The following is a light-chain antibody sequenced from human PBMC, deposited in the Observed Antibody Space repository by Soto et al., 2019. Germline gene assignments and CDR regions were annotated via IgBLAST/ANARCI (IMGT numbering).Light chain of an antibody. CDR3: GQFVSAPPRT. CDR1: HSVSSTF. V-gene: IGKV3-20*01. Sequence: EIVLTQSPCTLSFSPGERATLSCRASHSVSSTFLAWYQQKPGQAPRLLIYGVSKRATGIPDRFSGSGSGTDFTLTISRLEPEDFAVYFCGQFVSAPPRTFGQGTKVDIK. J-gene: IGKJ1*01. CDR2: GVS.